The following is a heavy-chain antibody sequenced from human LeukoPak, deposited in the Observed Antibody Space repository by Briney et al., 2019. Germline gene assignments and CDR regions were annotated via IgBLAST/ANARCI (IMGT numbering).Heavy chain of an antibody. CDR1: GFTFSSYA. CDR2: ISYDGSNK. Sequence: GGSLRLSCAAPGFTFSSYAMHWVRQAPGKGLEWVAVISYDGSNKYYADSVKGRFTISRDNSKNTPYLQMNSLRAEDTAVYYCARDMDIVVVPAATGLKYWGQGTLVTVSS. V-gene: IGHV3-30-3*01. D-gene: IGHD2-2*03. J-gene: IGHJ4*02. CDR3: ARDMDIVVVPAATGLKY.